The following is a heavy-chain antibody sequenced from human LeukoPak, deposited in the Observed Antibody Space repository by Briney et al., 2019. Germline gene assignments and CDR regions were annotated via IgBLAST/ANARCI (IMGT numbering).Heavy chain of an antibody. CDR2: ISAYNGNT. Sequence: ASVKVSCKASGYTFTDYYMHWVRQAPGQGLEWMGWISAYNGNTNYAQKLQGRVTTTTDTSTSTAYMELRSLRAEDTAVYYCARGPPDFWSGYYPSYFDYWGQGTLVTVSS. J-gene: IGHJ4*02. CDR1: GYTFTDYY. CDR3: ARGPPDFWSGYYPSYFDY. V-gene: IGHV1-18*04. D-gene: IGHD3-3*01.